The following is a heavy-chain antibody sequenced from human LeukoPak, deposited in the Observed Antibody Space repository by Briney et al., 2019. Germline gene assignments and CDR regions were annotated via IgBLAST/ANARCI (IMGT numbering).Heavy chain of an antibody. J-gene: IGHJ5*02. D-gene: IGHD6-13*01. V-gene: IGHV4-61*02. CDR2: ICTSGST. CDR3: ARITAAGTGFDP. CDR1: GGSISSGSYY. Sequence: SQTLSLTCSVSGGSISSGSYYWSWIRQPAGKGLKWIGRICTSGSTNYNPSLKSRVTISADTSKNQFSLNLNSVTAADTAVYYRARITAAGTGFDPWGQGALVTVSS.